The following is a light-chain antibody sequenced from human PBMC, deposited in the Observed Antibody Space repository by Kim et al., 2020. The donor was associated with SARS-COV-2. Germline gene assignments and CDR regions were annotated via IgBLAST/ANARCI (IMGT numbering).Light chain of an antibody. CDR1: SGSIASNY. V-gene: IGLV6-57*03. J-gene: IGLJ3*02. CDR3: QSYDSNNHWV. CDR2: EDN. Sequence: KTVTSSCTHSSGSIASNYVQWYQQRPGSAPTTVIYEDNQRPSGVPDRFSGSIDSSSNSASLTISGLKTEDEADYYCQSYDSNNHWVFGGGTQLTVL.